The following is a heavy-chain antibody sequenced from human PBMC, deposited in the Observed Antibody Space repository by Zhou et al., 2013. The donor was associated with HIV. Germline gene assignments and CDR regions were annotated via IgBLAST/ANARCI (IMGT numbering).Heavy chain of an antibody. Sequence: QVHLVQSGTEVKKPGSSVRVPCKTSGGTFTGYAITWVRQAPGQGLEWMGRIIPILGIPNYAQKFQGQSHHFRGQNHEYSLHELSSLRSEDTAVYYCAREERSPFYDIVTGYSRNRYHMDVWGRGTTVFVSS. D-gene: IGHD3-9*01. V-gene: IGHV1-69*04. CDR3: AREERSPFYDIVTGYSRNRYHMDV. J-gene: IGHJ6*03. CDR1: GGTFTGYA. CDR2: IIPILGIP.